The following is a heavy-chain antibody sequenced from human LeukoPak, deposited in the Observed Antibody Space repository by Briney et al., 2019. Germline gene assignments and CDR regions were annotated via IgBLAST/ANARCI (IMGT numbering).Heavy chain of an antibody. Sequence: ASVKVSCKASGYTFTVHYMHWLRQAPGQGLEWMGWINPVSGATNFAQNFQGRVTMTSDTSINTAYMGLSSLTSDDTAMYYCARDHDYGPDYWGQGTLVTVSA. CDR2: INPVSGAT. D-gene: IGHD4/OR15-4a*01. CDR3: ARDHDYGPDY. V-gene: IGHV1-2*02. J-gene: IGHJ4*02. CDR1: GYTFTVHY.